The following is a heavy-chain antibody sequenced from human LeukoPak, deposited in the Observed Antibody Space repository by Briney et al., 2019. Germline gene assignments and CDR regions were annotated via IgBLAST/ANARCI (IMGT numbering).Heavy chain of an antibody. D-gene: IGHD2-15*01. CDR2: MNPNSGNT. J-gene: IGHJ4*02. CDR3: ARAKIMRGVAARTFDY. Sequence: ASVKVSCKASGYTFTSYDINWVRQATGQGLEWMGWMNPNSGNTGYAQKFQGRATMTRNTSISTAYMELSSLRSEDTAVYYCARAKIMRGVAARTFDYWGQGTLVTVSS. CDR1: GYTFTSYD. V-gene: IGHV1-8*01.